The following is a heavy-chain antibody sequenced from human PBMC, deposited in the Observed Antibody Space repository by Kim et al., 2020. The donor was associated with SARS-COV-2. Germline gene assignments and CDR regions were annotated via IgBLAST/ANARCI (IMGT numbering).Heavy chain of an antibody. CDR1: GGSISSSSYY. CDR2: IYYSGST. D-gene: IGHD5-12*01. CDR3: ARHRRPGIGATMWNFDY. J-gene: IGHJ4*02. Sequence: SETLSLTCTVSGGSISSSSYYWGWIRQPPGKGLEWIGSIYYSGSTYYNPSLKSRVTIPVDTSKNQFSLKLSSVTAADTAVYYCARHRRPGIGATMWNFDYWGQGTRVTVSS. V-gene: IGHV4-39*01.